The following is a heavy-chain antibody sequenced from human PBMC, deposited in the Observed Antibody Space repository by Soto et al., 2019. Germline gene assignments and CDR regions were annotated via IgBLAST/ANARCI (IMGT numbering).Heavy chain of an antibody. CDR3: ARWSYLDY. CDR1: GFTFSRDG. CDR2: TTDNGGST. Sequence: GGYLRLSCAASGFTFSRDGMSWVRQAPGKGLEWVSLTTDNGGSTYYADSVKGRFTISRDNTKNTLFLQMNSLRADDTAIYYCARWSYLDYWGQGTRVTVSS. D-gene: IGHD3-3*01. V-gene: IGHV3-23*01. J-gene: IGHJ4*02.